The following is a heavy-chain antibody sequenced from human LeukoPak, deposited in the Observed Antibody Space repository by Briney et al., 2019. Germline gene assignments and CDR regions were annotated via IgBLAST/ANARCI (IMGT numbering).Heavy chain of an antibody. Sequence: PGGSLRLSCAASGFTFSSYEMNWVRQAPGKGLEWIAYIRNGGSTIYYADSVKGRFTFSRDNAKNSLYLQMNSLRAEDTAVYYCARPRLDAAASHYFDYWGQGALVTVSS. CDR3: ARPRLDAAASHYFDY. CDR2: IRNGGSTI. CDR1: GFTFSSYE. D-gene: IGHD2-2*01. V-gene: IGHV3-48*03. J-gene: IGHJ4*02.